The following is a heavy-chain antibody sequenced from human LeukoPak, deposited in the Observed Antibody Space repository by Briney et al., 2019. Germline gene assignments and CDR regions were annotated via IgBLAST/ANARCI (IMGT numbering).Heavy chain of an antibody. D-gene: IGHD5-24*01. CDR2: IYYSGST. V-gene: IGHV4-59*08. CDR1: GGSVSGYY. Sequence: SETLSLTCTVSGGSVSGYYWSWMRQPPGKGLEWIAYIYYSGSTSYNPSLKSRVTISVDTSKNQFSLRLSAVTAADTAVYYCARRARWAQDFDYWGQGTLVTVSS. CDR3: ARRARWAQDFDY. J-gene: IGHJ4*02.